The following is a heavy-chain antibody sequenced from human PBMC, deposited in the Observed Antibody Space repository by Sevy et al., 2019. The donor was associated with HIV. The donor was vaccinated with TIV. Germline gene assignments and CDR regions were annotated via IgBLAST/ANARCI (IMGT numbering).Heavy chain of an antibody. V-gene: IGHV3-23*01. CDR3: AREGCTQPHDY. D-gene: IGHD2-8*01. CDR1: GFTFAKYS. J-gene: IGHJ4*02. CDR2: FSFGCGRI. Sequence: GGSLRLSCAASGFTFAKYSMSWVRQAPGKGLEWVSTFSFGCGRINYADSVKGRFTISRDDSKNTRFLQMNSLRAEDTATYFCAREGCTQPHDYWVQGTLVTVSS.